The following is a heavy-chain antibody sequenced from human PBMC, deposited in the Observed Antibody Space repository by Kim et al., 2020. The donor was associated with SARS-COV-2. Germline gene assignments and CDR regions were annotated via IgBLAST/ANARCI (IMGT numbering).Heavy chain of an antibody. D-gene: IGHD2-2*01. CDR3: AKRIVTVVETSQFNFDS. J-gene: IGHJ4*02. Sequence: GGSLRLSCAASGFTFSSFGMSWVRQAPGKGLEWVSAISNSADATNYADSVKGRFTISRDSSKNTLFLQMNSLRADDTAVYYCAKRIVTVVETSQFNFDSWGQGTLVPVSS. CDR2: ISNSADAT. CDR1: GFTFSSFG. V-gene: IGHV3-23*01.